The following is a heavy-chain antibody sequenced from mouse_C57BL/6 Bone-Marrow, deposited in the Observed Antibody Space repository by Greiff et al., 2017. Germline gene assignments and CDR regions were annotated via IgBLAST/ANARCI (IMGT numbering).Heavy chain of an antibody. CDR2: IHPNSGST. CDR1: GYTFTSYW. CDR3: GTDYGSSYNY. J-gene: IGHJ2*01. Sequence: QVQLQQSGPELVKPGASVKLSCKASGYTFTSYWMHWVKQRPGQGLEWIGMIHPNSGSTNYNEKFKSKATLTVDKSSSTAYMQLSSLTSEDSAVYYCGTDYGSSYNYWGQGTTLTVSS. V-gene: IGHV1-64*01. D-gene: IGHD1-1*01.